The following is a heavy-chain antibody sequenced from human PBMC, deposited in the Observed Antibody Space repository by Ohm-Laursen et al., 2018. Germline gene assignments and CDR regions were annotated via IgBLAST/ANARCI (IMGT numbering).Heavy chain of an antibody. Sequence: SDTLSLTCLVSGGSISGYYWTWIRQPPGKGLEWIGYISHSGITNYNSSLKSRVTISLDTSRNQFSLKLSSVTAADTAVYYCARLGKSSGTDYWGQGALVTVSS. J-gene: IGHJ4*02. CDR2: ISHSGIT. CDR1: GGSISGYY. V-gene: IGHV4-59*08. D-gene: IGHD3-22*01. CDR3: ARLGKSSGTDY.